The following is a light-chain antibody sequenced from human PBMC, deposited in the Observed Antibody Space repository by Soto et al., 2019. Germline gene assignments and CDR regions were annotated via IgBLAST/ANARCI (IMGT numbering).Light chain of an antibody. CDR1: QSINTW. J-gene: IGKJ4*01. V-gene: IGKV1-5*01. CDR3: QQYHSFSPLT. CDR2: DAS. Sequence: DIQITQSPSTLSASAVDRVTITCRASQSINTWLAWYQQKPGKAPNLLISDASSLESGVPSRFSGSGSGTEFTLTISSLQPDDLGTYYCQQYHSFSPLTCGGGTKVDIK.